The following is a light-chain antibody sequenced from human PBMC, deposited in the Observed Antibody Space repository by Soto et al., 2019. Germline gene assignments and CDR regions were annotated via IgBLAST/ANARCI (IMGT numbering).Light chain of an antibody. Sequence: EIVMTQPPATLSVSPAERATLSCRASQSVGANLAWYQHKPGQAPRLLIYGASTRAAVVPARFSGSGSVTEFTLAISSLQAEDFAVYYCQQFHDWPQTFCQGTKVASK. CDR3: QQFHDWPQT. V-gene: IGKV3-15*01. J-gene: IGKJ1*01. CDR1: QSVGAN. CDR2: GAS.